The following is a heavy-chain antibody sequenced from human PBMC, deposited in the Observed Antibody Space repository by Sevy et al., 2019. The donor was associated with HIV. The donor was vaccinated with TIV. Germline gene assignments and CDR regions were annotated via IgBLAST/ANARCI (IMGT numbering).Heavy chain of an antibody. J-gene: IGHJ4*02. CDR3: AREVGGFNWRPYDFDS. CDR2: IKQDESET. CDR1: GFTFIKYW. Sequence: GGSLRLSCAASGFTFIKYWMSWVRQTPEKGLEWVATIKQDESETYYVDSVKGRFVISRDNGKNSVSLQMNGLRVEDTALYYCAREVGGFNWRPYDFDSWGQGTLVTVSS. V-gene: IGHV3-7*01. D-gene: IGHD3-3*01.